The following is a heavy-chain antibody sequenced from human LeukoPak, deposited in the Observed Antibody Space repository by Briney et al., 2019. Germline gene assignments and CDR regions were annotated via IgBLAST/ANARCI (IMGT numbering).Heavy chain of an antibody. CDR2: IRYDGSNK. J-gene: IGHJ3*02. Sequence: GGSLRLSCAASGFTFSSYGMHWVRQAPGKGLEWVAFIRYDGSNKYYADSVKGRFTISRDNSKNTLYLQMNSLRAEDTAVYYCAKFPRGIASSGYDAFDIWGQGTMVSVSS. CDR1: GFTFSSYG. V-gene: IGHV3-30*02. D-gene: IGHD6-13*01. CDR3: AKFPRGIASSGYDAFDI.